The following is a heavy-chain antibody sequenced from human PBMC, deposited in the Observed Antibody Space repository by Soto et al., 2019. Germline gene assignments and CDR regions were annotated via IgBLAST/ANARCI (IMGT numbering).Heavy chain of an antibody. CDR1: GFTVSNNY. Sequence: EVQLVESGGGLVQPGGSLRLSCAASGFTVSNNYMIWFRLPPGKGLEWVSLIYSGGTTYYADSVKGRFTISRDISKNTLYLQMNSLRVEDTAVYYCARNGWGMATVGMWGPGTLVTVSS. CDR2: IYSGGTT. J-gene: IGHJ4*02. CDR3: ARNGWGMATVGM. D-gene: IGHD4-4*01. V-gene: IGHV3-53*01.